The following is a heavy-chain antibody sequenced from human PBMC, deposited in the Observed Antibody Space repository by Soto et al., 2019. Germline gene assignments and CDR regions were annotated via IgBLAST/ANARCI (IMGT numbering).Heavy chain of an antibody. CDR1: GFTFSSYA. V-gene: IGHV3-30-3*01. J-gene: IGHJ4*02. CDR3: ARDDYYDSSGYYYEDYFDY. CDR2: ISYDGSNK. Sequence: GGSLRLSCAASGFTFSSYAMHWVRQAPGKGLEWVAVISYDGSNKYYADSVKGRFTISRDNSKNTLYLQMNSLRAEDTAVYYCARDDYYDSSGYYYEDYFDYWGQGTLVTVSS. D-gene: IGHD3-22*01.